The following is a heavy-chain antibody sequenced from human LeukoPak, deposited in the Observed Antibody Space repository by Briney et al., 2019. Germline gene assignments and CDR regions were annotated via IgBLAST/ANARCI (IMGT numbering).Heavy chain of an antibody. CDR1: GGSISSYY. CDR2: IYYSGST. Sequence: SETLSLTCTVSGGSISSYYWSWIRQPPGKGLEWIGYIYYSGSTNYNPSLKSRVTISVDTSKNQFSLKLGSVTAADTAVYYCARDRAAAGYYYGMDVWGQGTTVTVSS. D-gene: IGHD6-13*01. CDR3: ARDRAAAGYYYGMDV. V-gene: IGHV4-59*01. J-gene: IGHJ6*02.